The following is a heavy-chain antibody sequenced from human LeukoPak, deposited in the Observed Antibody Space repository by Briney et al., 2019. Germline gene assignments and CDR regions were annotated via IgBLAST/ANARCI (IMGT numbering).Heavy chain of an antibody. CDR1: GLTFSNAW. V-gene: IGHV3-15*01. Sequence: GGSLRLSCAASGLTFSNAWMSWVRQAPGKGLEWVGRIKSKTDGGTTDYAAPVKGRFTISRDDSKNTLFLQMNSLKTEDTAVYYCARAPATNEWRCMDYWGQGTLVTVSS. CDR2: IKSKTDGGTT. J-gene: IGHJ4*02. CDR3: ARAPATNEWRCMDY. D-gene: IGHD2-8*02.